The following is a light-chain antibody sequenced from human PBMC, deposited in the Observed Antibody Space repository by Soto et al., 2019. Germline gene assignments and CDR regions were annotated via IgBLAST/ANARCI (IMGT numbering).Light chain of an antibody. J-gene: IGKJ1*01. CDR2: GAS. Sequence: EIVLTQSPGTLSLSPGEGATLSCRASQSVSNNFFAWYQQKPGQAPRLLIYGASTRATGIPDRFSGSGSGTDFTLTISRLEPEDFAVYYCQQYGRTSWTFGQGTKV. CDR1: QSVSNNF. V-gene: IGKV3-20*01. CDR3: QQYGRTSWT.